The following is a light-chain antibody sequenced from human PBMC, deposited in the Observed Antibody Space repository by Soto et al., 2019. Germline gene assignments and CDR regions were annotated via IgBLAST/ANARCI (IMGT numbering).Light chain of an antibody. J-gene: IGKJ1*01. CDR3: QQYNTYPWT. CDR1: QSTNSW. Sequence: DIQMTQSPSTLSASVGDRVTITCRASQSTNSWLAWYQQKPGKAPKFLIYKVSNLESGVPSRFSGSGSGTEFTLTISSLQPDDFATYYCQQYNTYPWTFGQGTKVEIK. CDR2: KVS. V-gene: IGKV1-5*03.